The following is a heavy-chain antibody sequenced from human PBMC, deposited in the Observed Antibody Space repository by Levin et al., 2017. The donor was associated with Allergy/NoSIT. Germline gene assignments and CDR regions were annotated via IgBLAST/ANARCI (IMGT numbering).Heavy chain of an antibody. CDR3: ARGASSGWMIDY. CDR2: ISSSSGYI. D-gene: IGHD6-19*01. Sequence: GGSLRLSCAASGFTFSSYSMNWVRQAPGKGLEWVSFISSSSGYIYYADSVKGRFTISRDNANNSLYLQMNSLRAEDTAVYYCARGASSGWMIDYWGKGTLVTVSS. CDR1: GFTFSSYS. J-gene: IGHJ4*02. V-gene: IGHV3-21*01.